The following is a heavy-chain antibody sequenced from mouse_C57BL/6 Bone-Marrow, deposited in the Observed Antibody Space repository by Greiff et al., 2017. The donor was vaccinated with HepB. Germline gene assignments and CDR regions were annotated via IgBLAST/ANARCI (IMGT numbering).Heavy chain of an antibody. CDR2: IDPGDGDT. V-gene: IGHV1-82*01. CDR3: ARSGYYGSSYYFDY. CDR1: GYAFSSSW. D-gene: IGHD1-1*01. J-gene: IGHJ2*01. Sequence: VQLQESGPELVKPGASVKISCKASGYAFSSSWMNWVKQRPGKGLEWIGRIDPGDGDTNYNGKFKGKATLTADKSSSTAYMQLSSLTSEDSAVYFCARSGYYGSSYYFDYWGQGTTLTVSS.